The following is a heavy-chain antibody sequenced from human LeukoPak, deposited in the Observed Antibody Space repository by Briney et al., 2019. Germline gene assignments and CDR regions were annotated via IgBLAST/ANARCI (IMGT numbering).Heavy chain of an antibody. CDR3: ARDRRSCSSTSCYTDYYYGMDV. V-gene: IGHV3-11*01. CDR1: GFTFSDYY. J-gene: IGHJ6*02. D-gene: IGHD2-2*02. CDR2: ISSSGSTI. Sequence: PGGSLRLSCAASGFTFSDYYMSWIRQAPGKGLEWVSYISSSGSTIYYADSVKGRFTISRDNAKNSLYLQMNSLRAEDTAVYYCARDRRSCSSTSCYTDYYYGMDVWGQGTTVTVSS.